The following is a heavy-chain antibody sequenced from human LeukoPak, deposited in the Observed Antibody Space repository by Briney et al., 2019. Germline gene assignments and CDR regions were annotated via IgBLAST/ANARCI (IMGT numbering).Heavy chain of an antibody. CDR1: GFTFDDYA. V-gene: IGHV3-9*01. D-gene: IGHD2-2*01. CDR3: ARDRTRGCSSTSCYPSD. CDR2: ISWNSGSI. Sequence: GGSLRLSCAASGFTFDDYAMHWVRQAPGKGLEWVSGISWNSGSIGYADSVKGRFTISRDNAKNSLYLQMNSLRAEDTAVYYCARDRTRGCSSTSCYPSDWGQGTLVTVSS. J-gene: IGHJ4*02.